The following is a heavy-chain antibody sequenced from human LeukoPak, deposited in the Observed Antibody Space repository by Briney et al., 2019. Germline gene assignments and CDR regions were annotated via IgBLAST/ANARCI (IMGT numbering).Heavy chain of an antibody. CDR1: GGTFISYA. V-gene: IGHV1-69*06. CDR3: ASNNDGSGPFDY. CDR2: IIPIFGTA. J-gene: IGHJ4*02. D-gene: IGHD3-10*01. Sequence: ASVKVSSKASGGTFISYAISWVRQAPGQGLEWMGGIIPIFGTANYAQKFQGRVTITADKSTSTAYMELSSLRSEDTAVYYCASNNDGSGPFDYWGQGTLVTVSS.